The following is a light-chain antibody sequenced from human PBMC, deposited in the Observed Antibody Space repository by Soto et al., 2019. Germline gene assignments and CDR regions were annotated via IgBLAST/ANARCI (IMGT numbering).Light chain of an antibody. Sequence: DIQMTQSPSSLSASVGDRVTITCRANQAIYYYLAWYQQKQGKVPKLLIYAASTLQSGVPSRFSGSGSGTDFTLTISSLQPEDIATYYCQNYYSAPRTFGQGTKVEIK. J-gene: IGKJ1*01. CDR3: QNYYSAPRT. CDR1: QAIYYY. CDR2: AAS. V-gene: IGKV1-27*01.